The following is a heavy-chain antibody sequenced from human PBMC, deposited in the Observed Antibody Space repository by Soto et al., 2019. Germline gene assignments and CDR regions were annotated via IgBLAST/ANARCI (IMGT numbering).Heavy chain of an antibody. CDR1: GFTFSSSW. V-gene: IGHV3-74*03. CDR3: AFIPMPRGPCDF. J-gene: IGHJ4*02. Sequence: EVQLVESGGGLVQPGESLRLSCAASGFTFSSSWMHWVRQAPGKGLVWVSRINSDGSTTQYADSVRGRFTISRDNAKNTLFLEVNSLTIEDTAVDFCAFIPMPRGPCDFCGQGTLVTVSS. CDR2: INSDGSTT. D-gene: IGHD3-10*01.